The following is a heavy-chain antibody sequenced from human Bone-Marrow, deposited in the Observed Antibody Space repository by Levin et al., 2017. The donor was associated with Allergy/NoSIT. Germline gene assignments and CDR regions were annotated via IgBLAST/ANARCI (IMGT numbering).Heavy chain of an antibody. CDR2: INHSGST. V-gene: IGHV4-34*01. D-gene: IGHD6-13*01. CDR1: GGSFSGYY. Sequence: SETLSLTCAVYGGSFSGYYWSWIRQPPGKGLEWIGEINHSGSTNYNPSLKSRVTISVDTSKNQFSLKLSSVTAADTAVYYCAVGQQLPRYWGQGTLVTVSS. J-gene: IGHJ4*02. CDR3: AVGQQLPRY.